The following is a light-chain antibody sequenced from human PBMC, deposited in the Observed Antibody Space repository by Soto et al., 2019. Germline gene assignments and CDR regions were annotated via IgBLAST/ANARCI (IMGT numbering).Light chain of an antibody. J-gene: IGLJ2*01. Sequence: QSALTQPASVSGSPGQSITISCTGSSSDVGGYNYVSWYQQHPGKAPKLMIYEVSNRPSGVSNRFSGSKSGNTASLTISGLQAEDEDDYYCSSYTRTTLVVFGGGTKLTVL. V-gene: IGLV2-14*01. CDR1: SSDVGGYNY. CDR2: EVS. CDR3: SSYTRTTLVV.